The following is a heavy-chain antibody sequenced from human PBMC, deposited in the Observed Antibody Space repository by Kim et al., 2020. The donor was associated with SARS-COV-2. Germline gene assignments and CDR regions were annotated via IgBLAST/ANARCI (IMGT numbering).Heavy chain of an antibody. CDR2: TYYRSKWYN. D-gene: IGHD6-13*01. Sequence: SQNLSLTCAISGDSVSSNSAAWNWIRQSPSRGLEWLGRTYYRSKWYNDYAVSVKSRITINPDTSKNQFYLQLNSVTPEDTAVYYCARDRGGSSWSNFGAFDIWGQGTMVTVSS. J-gene: IGHJ3*02. CDR1: GDSVSSNSAA. CDR3: ARDRGGSSWSNFGAFDI. V-gene: IGHV6-1*01.